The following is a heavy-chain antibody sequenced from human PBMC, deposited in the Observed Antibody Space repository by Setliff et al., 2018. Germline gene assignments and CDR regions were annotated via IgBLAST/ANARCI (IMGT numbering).Heavy chain of an antibody. V-gene: IGHV4-61*09. D-gene: IGHD1-26*01. CDR2: IYTSGTA. CDR1: GGSISSASYY. CDR3: VRDSSYYGPDY. Sequence: SETLSLTCTVSGGSISSASYYWSWIRQSAGKGLEWIGHIYTSGTANYNPSLKSRVTISIDTSKNQFSLTLNSVTAADTAVYYCVRDSSYYGPDYWGQGTLVTV. J-gene: IGHJ4*02.